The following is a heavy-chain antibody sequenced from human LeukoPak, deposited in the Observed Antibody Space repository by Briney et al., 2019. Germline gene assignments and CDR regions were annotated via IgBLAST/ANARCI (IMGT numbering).Heavy chain of an antibody. J-gene: IGHJ4*02. CDR1: GYTFTSYG. D-gene: IGHD3-22*01. Sequence: GASVKVSCKASGYTFTSYGISWVRQAPGQGLEWMGWISAYNGNTNYAQKLQGRVTMTTDTSTSTAYMELRSLRSDDTAVYYCARDPPYYYDSSGYYYAIFDYWGPGTLVTVSS. V-gene: IGHV1-18*01. CDR3: ARDPPYYYDSSGYYYAIFDY. CDR2: ISAYNGNT.